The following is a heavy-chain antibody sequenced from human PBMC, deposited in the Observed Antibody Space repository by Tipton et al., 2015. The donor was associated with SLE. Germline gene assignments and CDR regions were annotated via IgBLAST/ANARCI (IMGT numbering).Heavy chain of an antibody. CDR2: INHSGST. J-gene: IGHJ4*02. CDR3: ASRLDGGWYFDY. V-gene: IGHV4-34*01. CDR1: GGSFSGYY. D-gene: IGHD3-16*01. Sequence: TLSLTCAVYGGSFSGYYWSWIRQPPGKGLEWIGEINHSGSTNYNPSLKSRVTISVDTSKNQFSLKLSSVTAADTAVYYCASRLDGGWYFDYWGQGTLVTVSS.